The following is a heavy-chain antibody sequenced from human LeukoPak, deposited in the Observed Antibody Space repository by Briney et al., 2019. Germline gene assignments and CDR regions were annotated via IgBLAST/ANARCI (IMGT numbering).Heavy chain of an antibody. Sequence: GESLKISCKGSGYSFTSYWISWVRQMPGKGLEWMGRIDPSESYTNYSPSFQGHVTISGDKSISTAYLQWSSLKASDTAMYYCARPSPDGYNLDYWGQGTLVTVSS. V-gene: IGHV5-10-1*01. J-gene: IGHJ4*02. CDR3: ARPSPDGYNLDY. D-gene: IGHD5-24*01. CDR2: IDPSESYT. CDR1: GYSFTSYW.